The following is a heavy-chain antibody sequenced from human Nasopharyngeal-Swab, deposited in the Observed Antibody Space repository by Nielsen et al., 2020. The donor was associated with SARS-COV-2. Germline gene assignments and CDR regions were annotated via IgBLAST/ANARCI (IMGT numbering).Heavy chain of an antibody. CDR1: GFTFSSYS. CDR2: ISSSSSTI. D-gene: IGHD3-3*01. J-gene: IGHJ6*02. Sequence: GGSLRLSCAASGFTFSSYSLNWVRRAPGKGLEWVSFISSSSSTIKYADSVKGRFTISRDNAKNSLYLQMNSLRAEDTAVYYCARDARLTIFGVDPPGYYGMDVWGQGTAVTISS. V-gene: IGHV3-48*04. CDR3: ARDARLTIFGVDPPGYYGMDV.